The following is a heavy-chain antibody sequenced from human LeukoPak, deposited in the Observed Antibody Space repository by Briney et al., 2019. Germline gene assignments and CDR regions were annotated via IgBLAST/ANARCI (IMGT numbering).Heavy chain of an antibody. CDR2: IYHSGST. V-gene: IGHV4-30-2*01. D-gene: IGHD6-13*01. J-gene: IGHJ4*02. CDR1: GVSISSGGYS. CDR3: ARGRGSSWYYFDY. Sequence: SETLSLTCTVSGVSISSGGYSWSWIRQPPGKGLEWIGYIYHSGSTYYNPSLKSRVTMSVDTSKNQFSLQLRSVTAADTAVYYCARGRGSSWYYFDYWGQGTLVTVSS.